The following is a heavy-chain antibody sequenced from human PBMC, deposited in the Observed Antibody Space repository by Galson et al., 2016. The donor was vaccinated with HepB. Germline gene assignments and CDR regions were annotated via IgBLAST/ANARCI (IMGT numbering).Heavy chain of an antibody. Sequence: SETLSLTCTVSGGSSSYYWTWIRQPPGKGLEWIGHIYYRGNTNYNPSLKSRVTISLDTSKNQFSLKLYSVTAADTAVYYCARDGARGSGGGMDVWGQGTTVTVSS. CDR1: GGSSSYY. CDR2: IYYRGNT. J-gene: IGHJ6*02. D-gene: IGHD1-26*01. CDR3: ARDGARGSGGGMDV. V-gene: IGHV4-59*01.